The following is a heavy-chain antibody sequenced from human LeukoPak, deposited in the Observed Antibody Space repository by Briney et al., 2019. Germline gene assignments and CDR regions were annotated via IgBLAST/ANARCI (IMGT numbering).Heavy chain of an antibody. CDR2: TSAYNDKT. Sequence: ASVKVSCKASGYTFTSYGISWVRQAPGQGLEWMGWTSAYNDKTNYAQKLQGRVTMTTDTSTSTAYMELRSLMSDDTAVYYCARIEVVVPSAWFDPWGQGTLVTVSS. D-gene: IGHD2-2*01. CDR1: GYTFTSYG. J-gene: IGHJ5*02. V-gene: IGHV1-18*01. CDR3: ARIEVVVPSAWFDP.